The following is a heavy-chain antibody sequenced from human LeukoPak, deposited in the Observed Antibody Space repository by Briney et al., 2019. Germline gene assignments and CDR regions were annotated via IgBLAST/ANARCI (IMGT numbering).Heavy chain of an antibody. Sequence: PGGSLRLSCAASGFTFSSYAMSWVRQAPGKGLEWVSAISGSGGSTYYADSVKGRFTISRDNSKNTLYLQMNSLRAEDTAVYYCAKDYGGKLTSGGYFDYWGQGTLVTVSS. CDR3: AKDYGGKLTSGGYFDY. D-gene: IGHD4-23*01. CDR2: ISGSGGST. CDR1: GFTFSSYA. J-gene: IGHJ4*02. V-gene: IGHV3-23*01.